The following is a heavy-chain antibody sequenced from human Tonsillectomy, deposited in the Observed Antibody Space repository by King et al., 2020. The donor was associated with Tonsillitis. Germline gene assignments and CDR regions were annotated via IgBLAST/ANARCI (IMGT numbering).Heavy chain of an antibody. V-gene: IGHV3-9*01. J-gene: IGHJ6*02. CDR3: AKDSVPYYYNYGTDV. CDR2: ISWNSGRI. Sequence: VQLVESGGGLVQPGRSLRLSCAASGFIFDEYAMHWVRQVPGKGLEWVSGISWNSGRIGYADSVKGRFTISRDNGKSSLYLQMNSLRAEDTALYYCAKDSVPYYYNYGTDVWGQGTTVTASS. CDR1: GFIFDEYA.